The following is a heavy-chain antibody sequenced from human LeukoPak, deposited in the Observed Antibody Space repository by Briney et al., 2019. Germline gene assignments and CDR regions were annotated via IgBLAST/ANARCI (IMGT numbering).Heavy chain of an antibody. CDR3: ARGLRGYYYYYYYMDV. J-gene: IGHJ6*03. D-gene: IGHD3-22*01. Sequence: PSETLSLTCAVYGGSFSGNYWSWIRQPPGKGLEWIGEINHSGSTNYNPSLKSRVTISVDTSKNQFSLKLSSVTAADTAVYYCARGLRGYYYYYYYMDVWGKGTTVTVSS. CDR2: INHSGST. CDR1: GGSFSGNY. V-gene: IGHV4-34*01.